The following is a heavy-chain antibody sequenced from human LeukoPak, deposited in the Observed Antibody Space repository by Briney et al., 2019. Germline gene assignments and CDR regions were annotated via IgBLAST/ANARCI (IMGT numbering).Heavy chain of an antibody. J-gene: IGHJ4*02. CDR3: AKDWQAHGVDYFDD. D-gene: IGHD4-17*01. V-gene: IGHV1-8*03. Sequence: ASVKVSCKASGYTFTSYDINWVRQATGQGLEWMGWMNPNSGNTGYAQKFQGRVTITRNTSISTAYMELSSLRAEDTAVYYCAKDWQAHGVDYFDDWGQGTLVTVSS. CDR2: MNPNSGNT. CDR1: GYTFTSYD.